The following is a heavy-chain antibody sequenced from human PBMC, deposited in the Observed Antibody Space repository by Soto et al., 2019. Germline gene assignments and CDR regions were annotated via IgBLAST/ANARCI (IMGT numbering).Heavy chain of an antibody. D-gene: IGHD3-3*01. Sequence: NLGGSLRLSCAASGFTFSSYAMNWVRQAPGKGLEWVGRIKSKTDGGTTDYAAPVKGRFTISRDDSKNTLYLQMNSLKTEDTAVYYCTTQSREFLEWLPYYYYGMDVWGQGTTVTVSS. J-gene: IGHJ6*02. CDR2: IKSKTDGGTT. CDR3: TTQSREFLEWLPYYYYGMDV. V-gene: IGHV3-15*01. CDR1: GFTFSSYA.